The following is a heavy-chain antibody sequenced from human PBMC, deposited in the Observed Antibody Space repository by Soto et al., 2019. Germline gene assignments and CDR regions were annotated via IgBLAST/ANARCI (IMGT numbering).Heavy chain of an antibody. V-gene: IGHV3-48*02. CDR2: ITIRTGNV. Sequence: GGPLRLSCAASGFTFRSYAMSWVRQAPGKGLEWLAYITIRTGNVLYADSVRGRFTISADNAENSVILQMNSLRDEDSAVYFCVRDRDLYRDMFHADLWGQGTLVTVSS. CDR3: VRDRDLYRDMFHADL. J-gene: IGHJ4*01. D-gene: IGHD3-10*02. CDR1: GFTFRSYA.